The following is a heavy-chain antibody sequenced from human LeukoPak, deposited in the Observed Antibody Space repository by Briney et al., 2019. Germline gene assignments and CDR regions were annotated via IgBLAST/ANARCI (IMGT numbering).Heavy chain of an antibody. J-gene: IGHJ4*02. CDR2: IYHSGST. CDR3: ARAGDCSGGSCYTDY. V-gene: IGHV4-30-2*01. CDR1: GGSISSGGYS. D-gene: IGHD2-15*01. Sequence: PSETLSLTCAVSGGSISSGGYSWSWIRQPPGRGLEWIGYIYHSGSTHYNPSLKSRVTISVDRSKNQFSLKLSSVTAADTAVYYCARAGDCSGGSCYTDYWGQGTLVTVSS.